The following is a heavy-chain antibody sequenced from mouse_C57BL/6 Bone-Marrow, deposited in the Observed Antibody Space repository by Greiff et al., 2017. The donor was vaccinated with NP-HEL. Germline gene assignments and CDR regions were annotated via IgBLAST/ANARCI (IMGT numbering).Heavy chain of an antibody. CDR3: ARGGESLYAMDY. CDR2: ISSGSSTI. CDR1: GFTFSDYG. V-gene: IGHV5-17*01. Sequence: EVKLVESGGGLVKPGGSLKLSCAASGFTFSDYGMHWVRQAPEKGLEWVAYISSGSSTIYYADTVKGRFTISRDNAKNTLFLRMSSLRAEDTAMYYCARGGESLYAMDYWGQGTSVTVAS. J-gene: IGHJ4*01.